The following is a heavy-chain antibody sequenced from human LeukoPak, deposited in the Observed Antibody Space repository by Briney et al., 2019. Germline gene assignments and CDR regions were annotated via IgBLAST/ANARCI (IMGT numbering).Heavy chain of an antibody. D-gene: IGHD2-15*01. CDR2: ISGSGGST. V-gene: IGHV3-23*01. CDR1: GFTFSSYA. CDR3: AKDWALVVVAATPGGYFDY. Sequence: PGGSLRLSCAASGFTFSSYAMSWVRQAPGKGLEWVSAISGSGGSTYCADSVKGRFTISRDNSKNTLYLQMNSLRAEDTAVYYCAKDWALVVVAATPGGYFDYWGQGTLVTVSS. J-gene: IGHJ4*02.